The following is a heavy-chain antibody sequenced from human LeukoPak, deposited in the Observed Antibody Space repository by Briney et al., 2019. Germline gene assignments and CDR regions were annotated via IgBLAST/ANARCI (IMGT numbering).Heavy chain of an antibody. CDR2: IHYTGST. D-gene: IGHD6-19*01. CDR1: GFTFSSYS. V-gene: IGHV4-59*01. J-gene: IGHJ4*02. Sequence: GSLRLSCAASGFTFSSYSMNWVRQAPGKGLEWIAYIHYTGSTNYNPSLKSRVTISVDTSKNKFSLKLTSVTAADTAVYYCASGAGWYQFWGQGTLVTVSS. CDR3: ASGAGWYQF.